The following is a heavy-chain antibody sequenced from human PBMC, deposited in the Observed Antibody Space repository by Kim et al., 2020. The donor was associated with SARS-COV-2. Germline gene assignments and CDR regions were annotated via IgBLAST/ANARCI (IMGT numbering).Heavy chain of an antibody. CDR1: GFTFSSYA. CDR3: AKEESSSFGY. CDR2: ITGGSGAST. J-gene: IGHJ4*02. V-gene: IGHV3-23*01. D-gene: IGHD3-16*01. Sequence: GGSLRLSCAASGFTFSSYAMSWVRQAPGKGLEWVSAITGGSGASTYYADSVKGRFAISRDNSKNTLYLQMNSLRAEDTAVYYCAKEESSSFGYWGQGTLV.